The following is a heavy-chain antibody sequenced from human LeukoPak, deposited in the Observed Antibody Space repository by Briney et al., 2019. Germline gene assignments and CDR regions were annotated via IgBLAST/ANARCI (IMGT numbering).Heavy chain of an antibody. CDR1: GFTLRSYT. CDR3: AKEGRDVKNARYGMDV. V-gene: IGHV3-53*01. Sequence: PGGSLRLSCAASGFTLRSYTMNWVRQAPGKGLEWVSVIYSGGTTYYADSVKGRFTFSRDNSKNTLYLQMNSLRAEDTAVYYCAKEGRDVKNARYGMDVWGQGTTVTVSS. CDR2: IYSGGTT. D-gene: IGHD5-24*01. J-gene: IGHJ6*02.